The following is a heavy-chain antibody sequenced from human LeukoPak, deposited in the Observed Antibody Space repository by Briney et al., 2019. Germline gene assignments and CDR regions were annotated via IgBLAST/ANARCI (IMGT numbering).Heavy chain of an antibody. D-gene: IGHD1-26*01. CDR3: ARALPSPLYSGSYADAFDI. CDR1: GFTFSGYG. J-gene: IGHJ3*02. V-gene: IGHV3-21*01. CDR2: ISSTSSYI. Sequence: GGSLRLSCAASGFTFSGYGMNWVRQAPGKGLEWVSSISSTSSYISYTDSVKGRFTTSRDNAKNSLYLQMNSLRAEDTAVYYCARALPSPLYSGSYADAFDIWGQGTMVTVSS.